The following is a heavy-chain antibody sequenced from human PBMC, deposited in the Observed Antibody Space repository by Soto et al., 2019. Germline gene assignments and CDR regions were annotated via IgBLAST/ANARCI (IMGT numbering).Heavy chain of an antibody. D-gene: IGHD4-17*01. CDR1: GYTFTGYY. V-gene: IGHV1-2*04. CDR2: INPNSGGT. J-gene: IGHJ3*02. Sequence: QVQLVQSGAEVKKPGASVKVSCKASGYTFTGYYMHWVRQAPGQGLEWMGWINPNSGGTNYAQKFQGWVTMTRDTFISTAYMELSRLRADDTDVYYCARQSNMTKVNAIAGPNAAAFAIWGQGKRVTV. CDR3: ARQSNMTKVNAIAGPNAAAFAI.